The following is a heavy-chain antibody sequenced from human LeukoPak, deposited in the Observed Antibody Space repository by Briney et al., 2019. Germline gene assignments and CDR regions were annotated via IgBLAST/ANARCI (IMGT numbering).Heavy chain of an antibody. CDR3: ARGPFLERPNDAFDI. D-gene: IGHD3-3*01. J-gene: IGHJ3*02. CDR1: GFTFSSYG. Sequence: PGGSLRLSCAASGFTFSSYGMHWVRQAPGKGLEWVAVISYDGSNKYYADSVKGRFTISRDNSKNTLYLQMNSLRAEDTAVYYCARGPFLERPNDAFDIWGQGTMVTVSS. V-gene: IGHV3-30*03. CDR2: ISYDGSNK.